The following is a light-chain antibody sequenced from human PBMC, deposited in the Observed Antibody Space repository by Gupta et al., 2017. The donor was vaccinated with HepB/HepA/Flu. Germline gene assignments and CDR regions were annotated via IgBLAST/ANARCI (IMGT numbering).Light chain of an antibody. CDR2: GAS. Sequence: EIVFTQSPGTLPLSPGERATLSCRTSQSVSRNYIAGYQQKPGQAPRLLIYGASSRAPGITYRFSGSGSGTDFTLTISRLEPEDFAVFYCQLSRTFGQGTKVEIK. V-gene: IGKV3-20*01. CDR3: QLSRT. CDR1: QSVSRNY. J-gene: IGKJ1*01.